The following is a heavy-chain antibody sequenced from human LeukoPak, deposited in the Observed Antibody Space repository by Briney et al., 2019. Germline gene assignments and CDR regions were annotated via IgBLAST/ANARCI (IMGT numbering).Heavy chain of an antibody. D-gene: IGHD3-10*01. CDR2: IYYTGKT. CDR3: ARSQNYYGSGDY. V-gene: IGHV4-61*03. CDR1: GDSVSSGNYY. Sequence: RSSETLSLTCTVSGDSVSSGNYYWSWLRQPPGKALEWIGYIYYTGKTYYNPSLEGRVTILVDTSRNHFSVKLSSVTAADTAVYYWARSQNYYGSGDYWSQGTLVTVSS. J-gene: IGHJ4*02.